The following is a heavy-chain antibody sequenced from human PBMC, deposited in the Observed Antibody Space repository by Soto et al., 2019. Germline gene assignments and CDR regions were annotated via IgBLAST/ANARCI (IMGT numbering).Heavy chain of an antibody. Sequence: GASVKVSCKASGYTFSSYAISWVRQAPGQGLEWMGGIIPIFGTANYAQKFQGRVTITGDESTSTAYMELSSLRSEDTAVYYCASSTVVYHYYYGMDVWGQRSTVTVSS. D-gene: IGHD4-17*01. V-gene: IGHV1-69*13. CDR3: ASSTVVYHYYYGMDV. CDR2: IIPIFGTA. CDR1: GYTFSSYA. J-gene: IGHJ6*02.